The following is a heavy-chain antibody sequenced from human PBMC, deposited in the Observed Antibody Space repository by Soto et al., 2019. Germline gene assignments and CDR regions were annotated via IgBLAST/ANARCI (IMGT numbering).Heavy chain of an antibody. D-gene: IGHD2-2*01. J-gene: IGHJ5*02. Sequence: GASVKVSCKASGYTFTGYYMHWVRQAPGQGLEWMGWINPNSGGTNYAQKFQGWVTMTRDTSISTAYMELSRLRSDDTAVYYCASGGQVGTDCSSTSCYARGDWFDPWGQGTLVTVSS. CDR2: INPNSGGT. CDR1: GYTFTGYY. V-gene: IGHV1-2*04. CDR3: ASGGQVGTDCSSTSCYARGDWFDP.